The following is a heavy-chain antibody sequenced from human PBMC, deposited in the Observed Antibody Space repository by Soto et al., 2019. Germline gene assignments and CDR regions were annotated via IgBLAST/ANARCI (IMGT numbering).Heavy chain of an antibody. Sequence: GGSLRLSCAASGFTFSSYSMNWVRQAPGKGLEWVSSISSSSSYIYYADSGKGRFTISRDNAKNSLYLQMNSLRAEDMAVYYCARDERNCSSTSCHTGYYYYYMDVWGKGTTVTVSS. D-gene: IGHD2-2*01. CDR3: ARDERNCSSTSCHTGYYYYYMDV. J-gene: IGHJ6*03. V-gene: IGHV3-21*01. CDR1: GFTFSSYS. CDR2: ISSSSSYI.